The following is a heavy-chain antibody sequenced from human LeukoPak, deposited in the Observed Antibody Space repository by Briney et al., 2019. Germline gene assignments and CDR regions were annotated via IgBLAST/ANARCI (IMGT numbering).Heavy chain of an antibody. D-gene: IGHD3-10*01. J-gene: IGHJ4*02. CDR3: APITVYGSELTD. CDR1: GYTLTELS. Sequence: ASVKVSCKVSGYTLTELSMHWVRQAPGKGLEWMGGFDPEDGETIYAQKFQGRVTMTEDTSTDTAYMALSSLRSEDTAVYYCAPITVYGSELTDWGQGTLVTVSS. V-gene: IGHV1-24*01. CDR2: FDPEDGET.